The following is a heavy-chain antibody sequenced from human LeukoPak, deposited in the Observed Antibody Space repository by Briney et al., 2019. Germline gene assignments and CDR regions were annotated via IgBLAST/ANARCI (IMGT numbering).Heavy chain of an antibody. CDR2: INPSGGST. CDR3: ARGYCSGGSCYQAHNWFDP. D-gene: IGHD2-15*01. Sequence: ASVKVSCKASGYTFTSYYMHWVRQAPGQGLEWMGIINPSGGSTSYAQKFQGRVTMTRDMSTSTVYMELSSLRSEDTAVYYCARGYCSGGSCYQAHNWFDPWGQGTLVTVSS. CDR1: GYTFTSYY. J-gene: IGHJ5*02. V-gene: IGHV1-46*01.